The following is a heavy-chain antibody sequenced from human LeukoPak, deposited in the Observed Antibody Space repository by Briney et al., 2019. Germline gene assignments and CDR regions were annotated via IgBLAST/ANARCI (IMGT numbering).Heavy chain of an antibody. J-gene: IGHJ4*02. V-gene: IGHV1-2*02. D-gene: IGHD2-2*01. CDR1: GYTFTDYY. Sequence: GASVKVSFKASGYTFTDYYMHWVRQAPGQGCEWMGWINPNDGDTNYAQKFQGRVTMTRDTSISTAHMEVSRLRSDDTAVYYCARANFLYCSSSTCLFDYWGQGTLVTVSS. CDR3: ARANFLYCSSSTCLFDY. CDR2: INPNDGDT.